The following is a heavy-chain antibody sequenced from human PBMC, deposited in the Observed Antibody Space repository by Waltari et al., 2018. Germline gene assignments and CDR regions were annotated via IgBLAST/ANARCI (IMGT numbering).Heavy chain of an antibody. D-gene: IGHD3-22*01. CDR1: GGTFSSYA. J-gene: IGHJ5*02. CDR3: ARADYYDSSGPEHQP. V-gene: IGHV1-69*01. CDR2: IIPSFGTA. Sequence: QVQLVQSGAEVKKPGSSVKVSCKASGGTFSSYAISWVRLARGQGLEWMGGIIPSFGTANYAQKFQGRVTITADESTSTAYMELSSLRAEDTAVYYCARADYYDSSGPEHQPWGQGTLVTVSS.